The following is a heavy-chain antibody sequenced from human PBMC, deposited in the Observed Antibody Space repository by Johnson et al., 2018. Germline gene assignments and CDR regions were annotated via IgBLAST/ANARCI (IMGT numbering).Heavy chain of an antibody. J-gene: IGHJ6*02. D-gene: IGHD2-15*01. CDR1: GFIFGDFA. CDR3: TRDAEWWSGGVDV. Sequence: VQLVQSGGGLVKPGRSLRLSCTASGFIFGDFAMNWFRQAPGKGLEWVSCMRSKTCGGTTKYAASVKGRFSITRDDSKSIAYLQMKSLKTGDTSVYFCTRDAEWWSGGVDVWGQGTTVTVSS. V-gene: IGHV3-49*05. CDR2: MRSKTCGGTT.